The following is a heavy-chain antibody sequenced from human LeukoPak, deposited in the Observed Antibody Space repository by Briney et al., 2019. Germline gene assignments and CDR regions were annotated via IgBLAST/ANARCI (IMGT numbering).Heavy chain of an antibody. Sequence: PGGSLRLSCAASGFTFDDYAMHWVRQAPGKGLEWVSGISWNSGSIGYADSVKGRFTISRDNAKNSLYLQMNSLRAEDTALYYCASSGGVRGVIEDYYMDVWGKGTTVTISS. CDR2: ISWNSGSI. J-gene: IGHJ6*03. CDR3: ASSGGVRGVIEDYYMDV. CDR1: GFTFDDYA. D-gene: IGHD3-10*01. V-gene: IGHV3-9*01.